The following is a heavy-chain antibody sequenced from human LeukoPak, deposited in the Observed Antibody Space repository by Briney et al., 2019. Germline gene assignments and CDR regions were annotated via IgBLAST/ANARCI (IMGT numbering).Heavy chain of an antibody. J-gene: IGHJ5*02. Sequence: GKSLRLSCAASGFTFSTYWMHWVRQAPGKGLVWVSRISSDGTNTGYADSVKGRFTISRDNAKNTVYLQMNSLRAEDTAVYYCVRDGGNYWFDPWGQGTLVTVSS. V-gene: IGHV3-74*01. CDR2: ISSDGTNT. CDR1: GFTFSTYW. CDR3: VRDGGNYWFDP. D-gene: IGHD4-23*01.